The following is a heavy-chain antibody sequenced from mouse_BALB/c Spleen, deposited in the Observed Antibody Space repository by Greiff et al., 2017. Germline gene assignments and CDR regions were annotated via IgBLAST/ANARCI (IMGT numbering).Heavy chain of an antibody. J-gene: IGHJ3*01. CDR2: IWTGGGT. CDR3: VREEGYGNYPY. D-gene: IGHD2-10*02. CDR1: GFSLTSYD. Sequence: VMLVESGPGLVAPSQSLSITCTVSGFSLTSYDISWIRQPPGKGLEWLGVIWTGGGTNYNSAFMSRLSISKDNSKSQVFLKMNSLQTDDTAIYYCVREEGYGNYPYWGQGTLVTVSA. V-gene: IGHV2-9-2*01.